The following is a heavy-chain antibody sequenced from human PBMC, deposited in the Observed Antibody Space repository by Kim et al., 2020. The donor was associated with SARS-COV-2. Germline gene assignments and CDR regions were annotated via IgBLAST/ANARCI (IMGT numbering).Heavy chain of an antibody. Sequence: GGSLRLSCAASGFSFSKYTMHWVRQAPGMGLEWVAIISFDGHYKNYADSVKGRFTISRDNSKNTLYLQMNNLRVEDTAVYYCARETGGDSGGAFYIWGEG. J-gene: IGHJ3*02. CDR3: ARETGGDSGGAFYI. V-gene: IGHV3-30*04. D-gene: IGHD2-21*01. CDR1: GFSFSKYT. CDR2: ISFDGHYK.